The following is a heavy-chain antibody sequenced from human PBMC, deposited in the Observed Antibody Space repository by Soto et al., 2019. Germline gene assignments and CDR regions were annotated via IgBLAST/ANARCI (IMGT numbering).Heavy chain of an antibody. CDR2: IRHDGSGQ. CDR1: GFTFSSYY. V-gene: IGHV3-7*01. D-gene: IGHD3-10*01. J-gene: IGHJ4*02. CDR3: GRDEGTMTLVSGARTPFVS. Sequence: EVQLVESGGGLVQPGGSLRLSCAASGFTFSSYYMSWVRQAPGKGLEWVANIRHDGSGQFYVDSVKGRFTISRDNAQNSLYLQMNSLRAEDTAVYYCGRDEGTMTLVSGARTPFVSWGQGTLVTFSS.